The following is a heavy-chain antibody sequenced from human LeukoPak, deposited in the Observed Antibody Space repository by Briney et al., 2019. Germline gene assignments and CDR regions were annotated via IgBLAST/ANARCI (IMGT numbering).Heavy chain of an antibody. D-gene: IGHD2-15*01. CDR3: ARDVVVVVASDSNFDY. Sequence: GGSLRLSCAASGFTFSSYGMSWVRQAPGKGLEWVSAISGSGGSTYYADSVKGRFTISRDNSKNTLYLQLHSLRAEDTAVYYCARDVVVVVASDSNFDYWGQGTLVTVSS. CDR1: GFTFSSYG. J-gene: IGHJ4*02. CDR2: ISGSGGST. V-gene: IGHV3-23*01.